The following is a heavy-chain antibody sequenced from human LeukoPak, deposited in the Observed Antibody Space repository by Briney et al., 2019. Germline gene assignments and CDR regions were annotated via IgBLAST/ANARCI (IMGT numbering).Heavy chain of an antibody. Sequence: PSETLSLTCAVYGGFFSGYYWSWIRQPPGKGLEWIGEINHSGSTNYNPSLKSRVTISVDTSKNQFSLKLSSVTAADTAVYYCARGKQHRYGSDYYYMDVWGKGTTVTVSS. CDR2: INHSGST. CDR1: GGFFSGYY. J-gene: IGHJ6*03. D-gene: IGHD6-13*01. V-gene: IGHV4-34*01. CDR3: ARGKQHRYGSDYYYMDV.